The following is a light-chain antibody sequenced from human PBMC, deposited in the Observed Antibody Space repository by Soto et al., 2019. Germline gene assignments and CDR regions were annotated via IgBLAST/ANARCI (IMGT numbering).Light chain of an antibody. CDR1: QGISSY. V-gene: IGKV1-9*01. CDR2: AAS. Sequence: DIQLTQSPSFLCASVGDRVTITCRASQGISSYLALYQQKPGKAPKLLIYAASTLQSGVPSRFSGSGSGTEFTLTISSLQPEDFATYYCQQLNSYPWTFGQGTKVDI. J-gene: IGKJ1*01. CDR3: QQLNSYPWT.